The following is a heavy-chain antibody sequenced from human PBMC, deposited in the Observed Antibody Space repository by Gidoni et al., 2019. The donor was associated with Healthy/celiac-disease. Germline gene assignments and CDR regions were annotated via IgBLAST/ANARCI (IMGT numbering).Heavy chain of an antibody. CDR1: GGTFSSYA. D-gene: IGHD4-4*01. CDR2: IIPIFGTA. V-gene: IGHV1-69*01. CDR3: ARDWPRFDGNSGYYYYGMDV. Sequence: QVQLVQSGAEVKKPGSSVKVSCKASGGTFSSYAISWVRQAPGQGLEWMGGIIPIFGTANYAQKFQGRVTITADESTSTAYMELSSLRSEDTAVYYCARDWPRFDGNSGYYYYGMDVWGQGTTVTVSS. J-gene: IGHJ6*02.